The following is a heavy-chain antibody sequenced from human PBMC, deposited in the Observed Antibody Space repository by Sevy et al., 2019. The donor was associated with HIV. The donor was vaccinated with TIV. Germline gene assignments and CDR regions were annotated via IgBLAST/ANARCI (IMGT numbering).Heavy chain of an antibody. D-gene: IGHD1-7*01. CDR1: GFAFSNYYA. CDR2: ISFDESDK. Sequence: GGSLRLSCAASGFAFSNYYAMHWVRQAPGKGLEWVALISFDESDKYYADSVKGRFTISRDNFKNTLDLQMNSLTTEETAVYYCARPRANYVDHYFFFAMDVWGQGTTVTVSS. J-gene: IGHJ6*02. CDR3: ARPRANYVDHYFFFAMDV. V-gene: IGHV3-30*04.